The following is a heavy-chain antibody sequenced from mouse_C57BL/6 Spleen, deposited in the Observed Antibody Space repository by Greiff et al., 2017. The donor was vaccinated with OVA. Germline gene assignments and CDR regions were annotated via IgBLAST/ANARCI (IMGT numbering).Heavy chain of an antibody. Sequence: VHLVESGAELVRPGASVTLSCKASGYTFTDYEMHWVKQTPVHGLEWIGAIDPETGGTAYNQKFKGKAILTADKSSSTAYMELRSLTSEDSAVYYCTRKWLAYWGQGTLVTVSA. V-gene: IGHV1-15*01. J-gene: IGHJ3*01. CDR1: GYTFTDYE. CDR3: TRKWLAY. CDR2: IDPETGGT.